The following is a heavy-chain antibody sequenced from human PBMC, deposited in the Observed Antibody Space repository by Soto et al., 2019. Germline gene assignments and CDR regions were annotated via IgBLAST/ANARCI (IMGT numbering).Heavy chain of an antibody. CDR2: ITARRYGGTT. Sequence: EVQLVDSGGGLAQPGRSLRLSCTSSGFTFDHFAMTWFRQAPGKGLEWVGFITARRYGGTTEYAASVKGRFTISRDDSNGIAYLQMDSLKTEDTAIYYCARVPPNNYGSGPYPFDYCGQGALVTVSS. D-gene: IGHD3-10*01. CDR1: GFTFDHFA. V-gene: IGHV3-49*03. J-gene: IGHJ4*02. CDR3: ARVPPNNYGSGPYPFDY.